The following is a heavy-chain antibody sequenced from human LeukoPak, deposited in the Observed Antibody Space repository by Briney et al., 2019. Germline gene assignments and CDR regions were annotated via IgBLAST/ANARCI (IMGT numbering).Heavy chain of an antibody. CDR3: AKYLRITMVRGVKGYYGMDV. CDR1: GYTFTGYY. CDR2: INPNSGGT. J-gene: IGHJ6*02. V-gene: IGHV1-2*02. D-gene: IGHD3-10*01. Sequence: ASVNVSCKASGYTFTGYYMHWVRQAPGQGLEWMGWINPNSGGTNYAQKFQGRVTMTRDTSISTAYMELSRLRSDDTAVYYCAKYLRITMVRGVKGYYGMDVWGQGTTVTVSS.